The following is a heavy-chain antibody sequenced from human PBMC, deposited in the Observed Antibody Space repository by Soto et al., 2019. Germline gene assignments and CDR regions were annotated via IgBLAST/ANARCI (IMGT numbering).Heavy chain of an antibody. D-gene: IGHD3-16*01. CDR3: ARGYDYGMYYFDY. J-gene: IGHJ4*02. CDR1: GGSFSGYY. Sequence: SETLSLTCAVYGGSFSGYYWSWIRQPPGKGLEWIGEINHSGSTNYNPSLKSRVTISVDTSKNQFSLKLSSVTAADTAVYYCARGYDYGMYYFDYWGQGTLVTVSS. V-gene: IGHV4-34*01. CDR2: INHSGST.